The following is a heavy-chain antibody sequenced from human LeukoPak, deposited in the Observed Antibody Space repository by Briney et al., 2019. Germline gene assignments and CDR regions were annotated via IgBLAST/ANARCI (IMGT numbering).Heavy chain of an antibody. CDR1: GYTFTSYA. CDR2: INAGNGNT. CDR3: ARVAYDFWSGYYSD. Sequence: GASVKVSCTASGYTFTSYAMHWVRQAPGQRLEWMGWINAGNGNTKYSQKFQGRVTITRDTSASTAYMELSSLRSEDTAVYYCARVAYDFWSGYYSDWGQGTLVTVSS. D-gene: IGHD3-3*01. J-gene: IGHJ4*02. V-gene: IGHV1-3*01.